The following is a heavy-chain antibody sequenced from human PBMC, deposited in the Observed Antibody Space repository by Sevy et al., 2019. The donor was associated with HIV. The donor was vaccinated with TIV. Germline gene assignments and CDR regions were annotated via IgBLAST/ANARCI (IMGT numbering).Heavy chain of an antibody. D-gene: IGHD2-15*01. CDR3: AKDRGYCSVGNCYSDS. J-gene: IGHJ4*02. CDR1: GYTFTNYG. Sequence: ASVKVSCKASGYTFTNYGISWVRQAPGQGLEWMGWISAYNGNTNYAQSRQGRVTMTTDTSTNTAYMELGSLRSDDTAVYFCAKDRGYCSVGNCYSDSWGQGTLVTVSS. CDR2: ISAYNGNT. V-gene: IGHV1-18*04.